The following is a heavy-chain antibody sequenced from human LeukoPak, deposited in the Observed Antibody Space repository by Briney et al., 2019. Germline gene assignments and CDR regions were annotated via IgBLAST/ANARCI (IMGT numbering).Heavy chain of an antibody. CDR3: AKDGSWSCTD. CDR1: GFTFSSSA. V-gene: IGHV3-30*02. D-gene: IGHD2-8*02. CDR2: IAHHGNNK. J-gene: IGHJ4*02. Sequence: GGSLRLSCGAAGFTFSSSAMHWVRQGPGKGLGWVAYIAHHGNNKYYADSVKGRFTISRDNSKGSLYLQMNSLRADDTAVYYCAKDGSWSCTDWGQGTLVRVSS.